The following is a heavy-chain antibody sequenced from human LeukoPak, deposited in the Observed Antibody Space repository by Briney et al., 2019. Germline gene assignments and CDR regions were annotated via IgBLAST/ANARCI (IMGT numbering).Heavy chain of an antibody. D-gene: IGHD6-13*01. V-gene: IGHV3-23*01. CDR3: AKGLSDSSSWYLAEYFQH. CDR1: GFTFSSYA. Sequence: PGGSLRLSCAASGFTFSSYAMSWVRQAPGKGLEWVSAISGSGGSTYYADSVKGRFTISRDNSKNTLYLQMNSLRAEDTAVYYCAKGLSDSSSWYLAEYFQHWGQGTLVTVSS. CDR2: ISGSGGST. J-gene: IGHJ1*01.